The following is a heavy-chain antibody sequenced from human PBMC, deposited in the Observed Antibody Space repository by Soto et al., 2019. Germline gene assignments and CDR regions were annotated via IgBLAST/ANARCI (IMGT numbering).Heavy chain of an antibody. J-gene: IGHJ4*02. V-gene: IGHV1-46*01. CDR1: GYTFTSYY. Sequence: ASVKVSCKASGYTFTSYYMHWVRQAPGQGLEWMGIINPSGGSTSYAQKFQGRVTMTRDTSTSTVHMELSSLRSEDTAVYYCARVNVDTAMAYYFDYWGQGXLVTVYS. CDR2: INPSGGST. D-gene: IGHD5-18*01. CDR3: ARVNVDTAMAYYFDY.